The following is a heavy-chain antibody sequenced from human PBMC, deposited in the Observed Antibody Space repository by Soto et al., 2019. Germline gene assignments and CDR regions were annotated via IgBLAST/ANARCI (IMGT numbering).Heavy chain of an antibody. D-gene: IGHD3-3*01. CDR3: ARLMYYDFWSGYPPHYYYGMDV. V-gene: IGHV1-18*01. J-gene: IGHJ6*02. CDR1: GYTFTSYG. Sequence: ASVKVSCKASGYTFTSYGISWVRQAPGQGLEWMGWISAYNGNTNYAQKLQGRVTMTTDTSTSTAYMELRSLRSDDTAVYYCARLMYYDFWSGYPPHYYYGMDVWGQGTTVTVSS. CDR2: ISAYNGNT.